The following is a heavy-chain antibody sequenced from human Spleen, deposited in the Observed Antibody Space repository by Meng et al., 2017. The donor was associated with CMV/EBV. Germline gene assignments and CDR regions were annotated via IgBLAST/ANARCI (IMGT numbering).Heavy chain of an antibody. CDR1: GYNFTGYY. D-gene: IGHD2-15*01. V-gene: IGHV1-2*02. J-gene: IGHJ6*02. Sequence: ASVKVSCKASGYNFTGYYMHWVRQAPGQWLEWMGWINPNNGGTNYAQKFQGRVTMTGDTSITTAYMELSRLRSDDMALYYCARVKRYCTGGSCSSTGYYGMDVWGQGTTVTVSS. CDR2: INPNNGGT. CDR3: ARVKRYCTGGSCSSTGYYGMDV.